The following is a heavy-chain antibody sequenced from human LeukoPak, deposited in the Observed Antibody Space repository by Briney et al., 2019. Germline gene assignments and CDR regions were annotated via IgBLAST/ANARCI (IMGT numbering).Heavy chain of an antibody. CDR3: TTRPSSSWYPGDFQH. CDR1: GFTFGDYA. CDR2: IRSKAYGGTT. Sequence: PGGSLRLSCTASGFTFGDYAMSWVRQAPGKGLEWVGFIRSKAYGGTTEYAASVKGRFTISRDGSKSIAYLQMNSLKTEDTAVYYCTTRPSSSWYPGDFQHWGQGTLVTVSS. D-gene: IGHD6-13*01. V-gene: IGHV3-49*04. J-gene: IGHJ1*01.